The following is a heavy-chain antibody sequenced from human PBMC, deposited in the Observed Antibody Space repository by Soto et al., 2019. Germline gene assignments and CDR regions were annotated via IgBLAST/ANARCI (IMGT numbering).Heavy chain of an antibody. CDR2: ISGSGGSS. V-gene: IGHV3-23*01. J-gene: IGHJ4*02. Sequence: EVQLLESGGGLIQPGGSLRLSCSASGFSFNSYAMMWVRQAPGKELEWVSVISGSGGSSYFADSAKGRFTISRDNSKNMLYLEMNSLRAEDTARYFCAKGSIEYSASVDYWGQGTLVIVSS. CDR3: AKGSIEYSASVDY. CDR1: GFSFNSYA. D-gene: IGHD5-12*01.